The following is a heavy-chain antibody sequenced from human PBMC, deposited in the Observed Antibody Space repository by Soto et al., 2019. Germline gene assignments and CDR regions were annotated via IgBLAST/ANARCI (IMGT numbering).Heavy chain of an antibody. CDR1: GCSISSYF. D-gene: IGHD6-13*01. CDR2: VYYTGTT. V-gene: IGHV4-59*01. J-gene: IGHJ4*02. CDR3: ARDLAAVPRAFDH. Sequence: XETLSLTCTVSGCSISSYFYIWVRQPPGKGLEWIGSVYYTGTTDYNPSLKSRVTISVDTSKTQFSLNLRSVTAADTAVYYCARDLAAVPRAFDHRGRGTLVTVSS.